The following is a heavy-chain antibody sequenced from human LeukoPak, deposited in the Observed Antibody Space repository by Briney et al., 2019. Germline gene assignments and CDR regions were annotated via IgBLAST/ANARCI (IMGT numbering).Heavy chain of an antibody. CDR3: TTLDRRRDISRGYY. J-gene: IGHJ4*02. D-gene: IGHD2-15*01. Sequence: GGSLRLSCTASGFTFGDYAMSWFRQAPGKGLEWVGFIRSKAYGGTTEYAASVKGRFTISRDDSKSIAYLQMNSLKTEDTAVYYCTTLDRRRDISRGYYWGQGTLVTVSS. CDR1: GFTFGDYA. CDR2: IRSKAYGGTT. V-gene: IGHV3-49*03.